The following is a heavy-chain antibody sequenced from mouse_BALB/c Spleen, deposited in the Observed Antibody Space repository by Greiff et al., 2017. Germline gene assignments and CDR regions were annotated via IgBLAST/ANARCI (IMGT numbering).Heavy chain of an antibody. V-gene: IGHV1S137*01. CDR1: GYTFTDYA. CDR2: ISTYYGDA. CDR3: AREAYGNYPFAY. Sequence: VQLVESGAELVRPGVSVKISCKGSGYTFTDYAMHWVKQSHAKSLEWIGVISTYYGDASYNQKFKGKATMTVDKSSSTAYMELTRLTSEDSAIYYCAREAYGNYPFAYWGQGTLVTVSA. J-gene: IGHJ3*01. D-gene: IGHD2-1*01.